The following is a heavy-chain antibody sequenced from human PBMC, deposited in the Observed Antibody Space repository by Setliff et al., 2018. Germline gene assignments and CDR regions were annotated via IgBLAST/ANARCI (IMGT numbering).Heavy chain of an antibody. CDR1: GYTFTNYG. D-gene: IGHD1-7*01. CDR3: ARQDNWNYVLRS. J-gene: IGHJ4*02. V-gene: IGHV1-18*01. Sequence: ASVKVSCKASGYTFTNYGITWVRQAPGQGLEWMGWISAYNGNTNYAQKFQGRVTMTRNTSISTAYMELSSLRSEDTAVYYCARQDNWNYVLRSWGQGTLVTVSS. CDR2: ISAYNGNT.